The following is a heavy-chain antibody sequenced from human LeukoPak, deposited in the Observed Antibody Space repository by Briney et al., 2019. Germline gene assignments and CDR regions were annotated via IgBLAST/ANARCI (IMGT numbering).Heavy chain of an antibody. CDR3: ARVRVEMATIFDY. D-gene: IGHD5-24*01. J-gene: IGHJ4*02. CDR1: GGSISSYY. Sequence: SETLSLTCTVSGGSISSYYWSWIRQPPGKGLEWIGYIYYSGSTNYNPSLKSRVTISVDTSKNQFSLKLSSVTAADTAVYYCARVRVEMATIFDYRGQGTLVTVSS. CDR2: IYYSGST. V-gene: IGHV4-59*01.